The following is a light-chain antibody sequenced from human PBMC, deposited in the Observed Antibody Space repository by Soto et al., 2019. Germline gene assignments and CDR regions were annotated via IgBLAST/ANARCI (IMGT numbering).Light chain of an antibody. Sequence: QAVLTQPPSVSAAPGQNVTISCSGSRSNIGNTYGSWYQQVPGTAPRLLIYDNNKRPSGIPDRFSGSKSGTSATLAITGLQTGDEADYYCGTWESNQGVFGGGTKVTVL. CDR1: RSNIGNTY. CDR3: GTWESNQGV. CDR2: DNN. J-gene: IGLJ3*02. V-gene: IGLV1-51*01.